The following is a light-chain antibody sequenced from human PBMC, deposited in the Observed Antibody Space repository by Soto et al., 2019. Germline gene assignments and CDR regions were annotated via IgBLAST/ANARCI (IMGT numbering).Light chain of an antibody. CDR1: SSNIGSNY. V-gene: IGLV1-47*01. CDR2: RNN. CDR3: ATWDDSLSGLV. Sequence: QTVVTQPPSASGTPGQGVTISCSGSSSNIGSNYVYWYQQLPGTAPKLLIYRNNQRPSGVPDRFSGSKSGTSASLAISGLRSEDEADYYCATWDDSLSGLVFGGGTKLTVL. J-gene: IGLJ3*02.